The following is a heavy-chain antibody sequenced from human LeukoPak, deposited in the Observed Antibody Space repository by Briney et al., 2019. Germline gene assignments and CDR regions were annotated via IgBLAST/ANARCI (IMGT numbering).Heavy chain of an antibody. V-gene: IGHV3-48*02. CDR1: GFAFSSLA. CDR3: ARDYSYAFDI. D-gene: IGHD5-18*01. J-gene: IGHJ3*02. CDR2: MSSISSTI. Sequence: GRSLTLSCAASGFAFSSLAMGWVRQAPGKGLEWISYMSSISSTIAYADSVKGRFTISADNAKNSLYLQMNSLRDEDTAVYYCARDYSYAFDIWAEGTLVTVSS.